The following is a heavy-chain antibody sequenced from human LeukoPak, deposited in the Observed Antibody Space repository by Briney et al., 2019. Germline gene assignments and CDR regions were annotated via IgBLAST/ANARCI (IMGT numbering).Heavy chain of an antibody. J-gene: IGHJ3*02. CDR2: IDRSVTT. V-gene: IGHV4-34*01. CDR3: AREACSSGTCDAFDI. CDR1: GASFSGYY. Sequence: SETLSLTCAVYGASFSGYYWSWIRQSPGKGLEWIGEIDRSVTTNYNPSPKSRVTMSVDTSKNQFSLRLSSVTAADTAVYYCAREACSSGTCDAFDIWGQGTAVTVSS. D-gene: IGHD2-2*01.